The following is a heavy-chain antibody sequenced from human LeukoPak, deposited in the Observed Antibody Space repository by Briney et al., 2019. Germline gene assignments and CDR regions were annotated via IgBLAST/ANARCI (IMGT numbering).Heavy chain of an antibody. V-gene: IGHV3-30*04. CDR2: ISYDGSNK. CDR3: ARGWYYFDY. Sequence: GSLRLSCAASGFTFSSYAMHWVRQAPGKGLEWVAVISYDGSNKYYADSVKGRFTISRDNSKNTLYLQMNSLRAEDTAVYYCARGWYYFDYWGQGTLVTVSS. CDR1: GFTFSSYA. J-gene: IGHJ4*02. D-gene: IGHD6-19*01.